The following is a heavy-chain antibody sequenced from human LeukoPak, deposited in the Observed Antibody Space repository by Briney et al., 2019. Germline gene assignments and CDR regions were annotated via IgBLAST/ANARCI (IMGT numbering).Heavy chain of an antibody. CDR2: IYYSGST. J-gene: IGHJ5*02. V-gene: IGHV4-59*08. Sequence: SETLSLTCTVSGGSINSYYWSWIRQPPGKGLEWIGYIYYSGSTNYSPSLKSRVTTSVDTSKNQFSLKLSSVTAADTAVYYCARLGVRYSTSSWWFDPWGQGTLVTVSS. CDR1: GGSINSYY. D-gene: IGHD6-6*01. CDR3: ARLGVRYSTSSWWFDP.